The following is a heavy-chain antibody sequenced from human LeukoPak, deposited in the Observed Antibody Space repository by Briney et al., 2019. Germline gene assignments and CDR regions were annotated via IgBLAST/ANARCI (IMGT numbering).Heavy chain of an antibody. Sequence: SETLSLTCSVSGGSISGTNYYWAWIRQPPEKGLEWIGTIYYSGSTYYNVSLKSRVTISVDTSKNQFSLNLRSVTAADTAVYYCARRAFDYGDYAAYYYYYMDVWGKGTTVTISS. CDR3: ARRAFDYGDYAAYYYYYMDV. V-gene: IGHV4-39*07. CDR1: GGSISGTNYY. CDR2: IYYSGST. D-gene: IGHD4-17*01. J-gene: IGHJ6*03.